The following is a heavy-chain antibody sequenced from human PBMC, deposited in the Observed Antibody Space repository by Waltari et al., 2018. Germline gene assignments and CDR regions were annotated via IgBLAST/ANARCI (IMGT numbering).Heavy chain of an antibody. CDR1: GFTVSSNY. D-gene: IGHD6-13*01. J-gene: IGHJ4*02. CDR3: ASAAAESYYFDY. Sequence: EVQLVESGGGLVQPGGSLRLSCAASGFTVSSNYMSWVRQAPGKGLVWGSFIYSGGSTYYADSVKGRFTISRDNSKNTLYLQMNSLRAEDTAVYYCASAAAESYYFDYWGQGTLVTVSS. CDR2: IYSGGST. V-gene: IGHV3-66*02.